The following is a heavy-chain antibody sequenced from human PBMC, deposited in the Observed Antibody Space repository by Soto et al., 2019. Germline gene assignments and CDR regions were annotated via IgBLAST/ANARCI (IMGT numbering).Heavy chain of an antibody. V-gene: IGHV2-5*02. Sequence: QITLKESGPTLVKPTQTLTLTCTFSGFSLSTSGVGVGWIRQPPGKALEWLALIYWDDDTRYSPSPKSRLTIAKDTSKNQVVLTMTNMDPVDTATYYCAHRRAVNWFDPWGQGTLVTVSS. CDR3: AHRRAVNWFDP. CDR1: GFSLSTSGVG. CDR2: IYWDDDT. J-gene: IGHJ5*02.